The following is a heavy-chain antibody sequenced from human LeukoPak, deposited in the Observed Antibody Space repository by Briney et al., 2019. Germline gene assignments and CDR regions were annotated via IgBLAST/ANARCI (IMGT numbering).Heavy chain of an antibody. D-gene: IGHD4-11*01. J-gene: IGHJ6*03. V-gene: IGHV3-7*01. CDR1: GFTFSTYR. Sequence: GGSLRLSCAASGFTFSTYRMSWVRQAPGKGLEWVANIKQDGSEKHYVDSVKGRFTISRDNAKNSLYLQMSSLRAEDTAVYYCTRVEETATTAAIIRKYSYYYYYMDVWGKGNTVTISS. CDR3: TRVEETATTAAIIRKYSYYYYYMDV. CDR2: IKQDGSEK.